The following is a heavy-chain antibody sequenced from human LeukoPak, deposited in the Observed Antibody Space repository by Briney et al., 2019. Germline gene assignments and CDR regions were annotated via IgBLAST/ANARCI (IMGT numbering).Heavy chain of an antibody. CDR1: GFTFSSYA. CDR3: AKEAQGCSITSCYFDS. J-gene: IGHJ4*02. Sequence: GGSRRLSCAASGFTFSSYAMSWVRQAPGKGLEWVSAISGSGGSTYYADSVKGRFTISRDNSKNTLYLQMNSLRAEDTAVYYCAKEAQGCSITSCYFDSWGQGTLVTVSS. CDR2: ISGSGGST. D-gene: IGHD2-2*01. V-gene: IGHV3-23*01.